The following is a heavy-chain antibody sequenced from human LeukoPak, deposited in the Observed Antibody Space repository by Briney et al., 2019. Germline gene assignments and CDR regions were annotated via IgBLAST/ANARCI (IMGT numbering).Heavy chain of an antibody. V-gene: IGHV3-74*01. Sequence: PGGSLRLSCAAPGFTFSSYWMHWVRQAPGKGLVWVSRISDDGSGTTYADSVKGRFTISRDNAKNTLYLQMNSLRDEDTAVYYCARVARWFDPWGQGTLVTVSS. CDR2: ISDDGSGT. CDR1: GFTFSSYW. CDR3: ARVARWFDP. J-gene: IGHJ5*02.